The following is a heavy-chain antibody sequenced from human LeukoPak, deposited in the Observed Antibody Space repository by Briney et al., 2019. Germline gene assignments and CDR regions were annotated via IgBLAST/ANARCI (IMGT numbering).Heavy chain of an antibody. CDR1: GGSINSYY. J-gene: IGHJ1*01. D-gene: IGHD2-21*01. CDR3: ARGRVFLFPH. Sequence: SETLSLTCTVSGGSINSYYWSWIRQPAGKGLEWIGRMYSSGSTNYNPSLKSRVSMSVDTSKNQFSLKLSSVTAADTAVYYCARGRVFLFPHWGQGTLVTVSS. CDR2: MYSSGST. V-gene: IGHV4-4*07.